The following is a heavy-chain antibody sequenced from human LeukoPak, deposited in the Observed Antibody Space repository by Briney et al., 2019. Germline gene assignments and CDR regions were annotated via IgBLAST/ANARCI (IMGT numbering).Heavy chain of an antibody. D-gene: IGHD2/OR15-2a*01. V-gene: IGHV3-30*03. J-gene: IGHJ4*02. Sequence: PGRSLRLSCAASGFTFSSYGMHWVRQAPGKGPEWVAVISYDGSNKYYADSVKGRFTISRDNSKNTLYLQMNSLRAEDTAVYYCAGESVLSLVYWGQGTLVTVSS. CDR3: AGESVLSLVY. CDR2: ISYDGSNK. CDR1: GFTFSSYG.